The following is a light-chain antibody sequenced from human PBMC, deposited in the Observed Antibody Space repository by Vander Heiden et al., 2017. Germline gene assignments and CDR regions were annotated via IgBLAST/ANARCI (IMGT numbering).Light chain of an antibody. V-gene: IGLV1-40*01. CDR3: QSYDSSLSGYV. CDR2: GNS. CDR1: SSNIGAGYD. Sequence: QSVLTQPPSVSGAPGQRVTISCTGTSSNIGAGYDFHWYPQLPGTAPKLLIYGNSKRPSGVPDRFSGSKSGTSASLAITGLQAEDEADYYCQSYDSSLSGYVFGTGTKVTVL. J-gene: IGLJ1*01.